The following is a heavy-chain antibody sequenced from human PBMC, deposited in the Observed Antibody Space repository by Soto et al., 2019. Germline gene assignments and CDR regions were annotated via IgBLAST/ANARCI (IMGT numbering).Heavy chain of an antibody. V-gene: IGHV4-31*03. D-gene: IGHD4-4*01. J-gene: IGHJ5*02. Sequence: QVQLQESGPGLVKPSQTLSLTCTVSGGSISSGGYYWSWIRQHPGKGLEWIGYIYYSGSTYYNPSRKSRVTISVDPSKNQFSLKLSSVTAADTAVYYCARGEVTAGPNWFDPWGQGTLVTVSS. CDR1: GGSISSGGYY. CDR3: ARGEVTAGPNWFDP. CDR2: IYYSGST.